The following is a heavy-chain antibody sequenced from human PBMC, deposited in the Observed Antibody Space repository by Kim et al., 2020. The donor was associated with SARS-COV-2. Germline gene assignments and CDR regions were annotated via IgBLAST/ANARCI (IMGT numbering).Heavy chain of an antibody. D-gene: IGHD6-19*01. CDR3: AHTIRHYSSGLDY. J-gene: IGHJ4*02. V-gene: IGHV2-5*01. Sequence: RYSPSLKSRRTITKDTSENQVVLTMTNMDPVDTATYYCAHTIRHYSSGLDYWGQGTLVTVSS.